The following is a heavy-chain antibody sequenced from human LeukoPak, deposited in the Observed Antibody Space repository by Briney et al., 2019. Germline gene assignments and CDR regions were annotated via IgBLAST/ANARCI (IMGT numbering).Heavy chain of an antibody. CDR3: ARDGVYAGFDY. Sequence: GGSLRVSCAASGFTFSSYWMSWVRQAPGKGLEWVANIKDDGSEKYYVDSVKGRFTISRDNARNSLYLQMNSLRVEDTAVYYCARDGVYAGFDYWGQGTLVT. D-gene: IGHD2-8*01. V-gene: IGHV3-7*01. CDR2: IKDDGSEK. J-gene: IGHJ4*02. CDR1: GFTFSSYW.